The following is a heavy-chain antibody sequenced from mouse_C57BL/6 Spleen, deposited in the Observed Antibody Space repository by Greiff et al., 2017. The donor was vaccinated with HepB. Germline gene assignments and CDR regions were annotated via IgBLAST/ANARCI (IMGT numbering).Heavy chain of an antibody. CDR1: GFTLSNYG. CDR3: ARHCPYVDYADY. Sequence: EVKLLESGGDLVKPGASLKLSCAASGFTLSNYGMSWVRQTPDQRLEWVATISRGGSYTYYPDSVKGRFTISRDNAKNTLYLQMSSLKSEDTAMYYCARHCPYVDYADYWGQGTTLTVSS. J-gene: IGHJ2*01. V-gene: IGHV5-6*01. CDR2: ISRGGSYT. D-gene: IGHD1-1*02.